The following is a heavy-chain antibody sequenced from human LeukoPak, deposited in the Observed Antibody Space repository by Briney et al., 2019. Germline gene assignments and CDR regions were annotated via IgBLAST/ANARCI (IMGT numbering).Heavy chain of an antibody. V-gene: IGHV3-23*01. Sequence: PGGSLRLSCAASGFTFSSYAMSWVRQAPGKGLEWVSAISGSGGSTYYADSVKGRFTISRDNSKNTRYLQMNSLRAEDTAVYYCAKYRGYGDMYYFDYWGQGTLVTVSS. J-gene: IGHJ4*02. CDR2: ISGSGGST. CDR3: AKYRGYGDMYYFDY. D-gene: IGHD4-17*01. CDR1: GFTFSSYA.